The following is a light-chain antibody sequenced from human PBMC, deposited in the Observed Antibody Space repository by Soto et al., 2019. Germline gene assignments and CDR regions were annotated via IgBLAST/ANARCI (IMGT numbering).Light chain of an antibody. CDR3: QQRSNWPRIT. CDR2: DAS. Sequence: EVVWTQSPGTLSFSPGERATLSFRASQSVSSYLAWYQQKPGQAPRLLIYDASNRATGIPARFSGSGSGTDFTLTISSLEPEDFAVYYCQQRSNWPRITFGQGTRLEI. J-gene: IGKJ5*01. CDR1: QSVSSY. V-gene: IGKV3-11*01.